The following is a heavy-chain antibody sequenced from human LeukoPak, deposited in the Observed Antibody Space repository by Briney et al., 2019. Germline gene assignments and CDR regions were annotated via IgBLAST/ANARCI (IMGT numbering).Heavy chain of an antibody. CDR3: ASILTGRYYCYGMDV. V-gene: IGHV1-8*01. CDR1: GYTFTSYD. D-gene: IGHD3-9*01. CDR2: MNPNSGNT. Sequence: ASVKVSCKASGYTFTSYDINWVRQATGQGLEWMGWMNPNSGNTGYAQKFQGRVTMTRNTSISTAYMELSSLRSEDTAVYYCASILTGRYYCYGMDVWGQGTTVTVSS. J-gene: IGHJ6*02.